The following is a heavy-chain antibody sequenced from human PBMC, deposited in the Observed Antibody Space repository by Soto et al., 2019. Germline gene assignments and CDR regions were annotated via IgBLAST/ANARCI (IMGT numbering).Heavy chain of an antibody. CDR2: ISAYNGNT. J-gene: IGHJ4*02. CDR3: ARDLGQQRLDY. D-gene: IGHD6-25*01. CDR1: GYTFTNYA. V-gene: IGHV1-18*01. Sequence: ASVKVSCKASGYTFTNYAMHWVRQAPGQGLEWMGWISAYNGNTKYAQKLQGRVTMTTDTSTSTAYMELRSLRSDDTAVYYGARDLGQQRLDYWGQGTLVTVSS.